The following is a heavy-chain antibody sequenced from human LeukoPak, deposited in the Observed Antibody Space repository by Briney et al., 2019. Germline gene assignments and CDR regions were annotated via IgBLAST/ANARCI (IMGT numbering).Heavy chain of an antibody. Sequence: SETLSLTCAVYGGSFSGYYWSWIRQPPGKGLEWIGEINHSGSTYYNPSLKSRVTISVDTSKNQFSLKLSSVTAADTAVYYCARDAVVTMVRGVIIGSPHFDYWGQGTLVTVSS. CDR3: ARDAVVTMVRGVIIGSPHFDY. CDR1: GGSFSGYY. D-gene: IGHD3-10*01. CDR2: INHSGST. J-gene: IGHJ4*02. V-gene: IGHV4-34*01.